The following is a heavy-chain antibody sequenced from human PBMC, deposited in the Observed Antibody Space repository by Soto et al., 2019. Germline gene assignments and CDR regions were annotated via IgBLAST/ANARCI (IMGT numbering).Heavy chain of an antibody. Sequence: PGGSLRLSCAASGFTFSSYAMHWVRQAPGKGLEWVAVISYDGSNKYYADSVKGRFTISRDNSKNTLYLQMNSLRAEDTAVYYCARDRVGNTIFGVEYYYYYGMDVWGQGTTVTVSS. J-gene: IGHJ6*02. V-gene: IGHV3-30-3*01. CDR3: ARDRVGNTIFGVEYYYYYGMDV. CDR2: ISYDGSNK. D-gene: IGHD3-3*01. CDR1: GFTFSSYA.